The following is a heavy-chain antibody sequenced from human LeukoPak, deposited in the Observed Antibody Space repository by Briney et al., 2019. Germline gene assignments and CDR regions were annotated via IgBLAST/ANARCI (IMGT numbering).Heavy chain of an antibody. CDR2: IYYSWST. Sequence: SETLSLTCTVFCGSINNFFWNWVRQPPGKGLEWTGYIYYSWSTNYNSSLKSRVTMSVDMSKNQFSLKLRSVTAADTAVYYCVRGTAPDTHWGQGALVTVSS. CDR3: VRGTAPDTH. J-gene: IGHJ4*02. CDR1: CGSINNFF. V-gene: IGHV4-59*08. D-gene: IGHD6-13*01.